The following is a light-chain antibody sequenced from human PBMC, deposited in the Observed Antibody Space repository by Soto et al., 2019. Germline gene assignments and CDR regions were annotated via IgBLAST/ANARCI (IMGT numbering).Light chain of an antibody. CDR2: GAA. J-gene: IGKJ3*01. Sequence: GQKVTHSCRASQSVSSSYLTWYQQKPGQAPRLLIYGAATRAAGVPARFSGRGSGTEFTLTISGLQPDDFATYYCQQYNTYPITFGHGCKVDIK. CDR1: QSVSSSY. CDR3: QQYNTYPIT. V-gene: IGKV3D-7*01.